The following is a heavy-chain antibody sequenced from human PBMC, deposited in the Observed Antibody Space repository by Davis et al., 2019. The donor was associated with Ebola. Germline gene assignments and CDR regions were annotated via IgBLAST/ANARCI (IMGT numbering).Heavy chain of an antibody. CDR3: ARDSISGSDY. CDR2: ISGSGRTT. V-gene: IGHV3-23*01. Sequence: GGSLRLSCTASGFTFNTFAMTWVRQGPGKGLEWVSTISGSGRTTDYGDSVEGRFSISRDNSNNTVSLLMNSLRDDDTGVYYCARDSISGSDYWGQGTLVVVSS. D-gene: IGHD5-12*01. J-gene: IGHJ4*02. CDR1: GFTFNTFA.